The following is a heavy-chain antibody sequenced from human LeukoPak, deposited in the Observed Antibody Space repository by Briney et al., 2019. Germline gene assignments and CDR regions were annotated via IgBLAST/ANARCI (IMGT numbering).Heavy chain of an antibody. CDR2: INPSGGST. CDR3: ARDHCSSTSCYGFDY. J-gene: IGHJ4*02. CDR1: GYTFTSYY. Sequence: GASVKVSCKTSGYTFTSYYMHWVRQAPGQGLEWMGIINPSGGSTSYAQKFQGRVTMTKDTSTSTVYMELSSLRSEDTAVYYCARDHCSSTSCYGFDYWGQGTLVTVSS. V-gene: IGHV1-46*01. D-gene: IGHD2-2*01.